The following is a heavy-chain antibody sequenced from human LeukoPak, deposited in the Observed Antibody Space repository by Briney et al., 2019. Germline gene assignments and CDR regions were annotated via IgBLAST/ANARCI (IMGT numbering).Heavy chain of an antibody. CDR3: ARVRIQLWLGYYYYYYMDV. J-gene: IGHJ6*03. V-gene: IGHV4-4*02. Sequence: SETLSLTCAVSGGSISSSNWWSWVRQPPGKGLEWIGEIYHSGSTNYNPSLKSRVTISVDKSKNQFSLKLSSVTAADTAVYYCARVRIQLWLGYYYYYYMDVWGKGTTVTVSS. D-gene: IGHD5-18*01. CDR1: GGSISSSNW. CDR2: IYHSGST.